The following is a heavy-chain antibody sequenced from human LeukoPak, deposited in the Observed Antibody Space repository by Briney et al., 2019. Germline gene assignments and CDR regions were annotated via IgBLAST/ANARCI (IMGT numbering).Heavy chain of an antibody. D-gene: IGHD6-19*01. CDR2: IYYSGST. J-gene: IGHJ5*02. CDR1: GGSISSGDYY. V-gene: IGHV4-30-4*01. CDR3: VRSPKGTAVTANWFDP. Sequence: PSQTLSLTCTVSGGSISSGDYYWSWIRQPPGKGLEWIGYIYYSGSTYYNPSLKSRVTMSLDTSRNQVSLKLSSVTAADTAVYYCVRSPKGTAVTANWFDPWGQGTLVTVSS.